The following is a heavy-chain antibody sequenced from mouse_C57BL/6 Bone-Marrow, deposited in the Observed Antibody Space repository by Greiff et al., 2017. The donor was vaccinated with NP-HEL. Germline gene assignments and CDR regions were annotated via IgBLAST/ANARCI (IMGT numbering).Heavy chain of an antibody. CDR3: ARIPITTVDGFDY. CDR1: GFSLTSYA. D-gene: IGHD1-1*01. J-gene: IGHJ2*01. CDR2: IWTGGGT. Sequence: VKLVESGPGLVAPSQSLSITCTVSGFSLTSYAISWVRQPPGKGLEWLGVIWTGGGTNYNSARKSRLSISKDNSKSQVFLKMNSLQTDDTARYYCARIPITTVDGFDYWGQGTTLTVSS. V-gene: IGHV2-9-1*01.